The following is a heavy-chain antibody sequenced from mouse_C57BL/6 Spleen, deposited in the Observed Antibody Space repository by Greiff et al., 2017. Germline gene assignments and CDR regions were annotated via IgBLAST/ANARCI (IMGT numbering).Heavy chain of an antibody. CDR3: AITTVVATGYFDV. CDR1: GYTFTSYW. D-gene: IGHD1-1*01. V-gene: IGHV1-64*01. CDR2: IHPNSGST. Sequence: QVHVKQSGAELVKPGASVKLSCKASGYTFTSYWMHWVKQRPGQGLEWIGMIHPNSGSTNYNEKFKSKATLTVDKSSSTAYMQLSSLTSEDSAVYYCAITTVVATGYFDVWGTGTTVTVSS. J-gene: IGHJ1*03.